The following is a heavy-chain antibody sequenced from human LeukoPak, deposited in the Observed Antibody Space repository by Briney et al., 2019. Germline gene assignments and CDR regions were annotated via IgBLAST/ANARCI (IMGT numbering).Heavy chain of an antibody. CDR1: GGSIKNYY. CDR2: IYFGGNT. J-gene: IGHJ5*02. D-gene: IGHD4-23*01. CDR3: ARHRSDTGGKKGVNWFDP. V-gene: IGHV4-59*01. Sequence: SETLSLTCSVSGGSIKNYYWSWIRQPPGKGLEWLGNIYFGGNTDYNSSLKSRLTISVDTFKNQLSLNLQSVTAADTATYYCARHRSDTGGKKGVNWFDPWGQGTLVTVSS.